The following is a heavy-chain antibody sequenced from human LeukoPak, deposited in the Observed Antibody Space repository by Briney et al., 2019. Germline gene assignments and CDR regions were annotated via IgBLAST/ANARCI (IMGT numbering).Heavy chain of an antibody. CDR3: ASGGKFGTIDY. J-gene: IGHJ4*02. CDR1: GGSISSGSYY. Sequence: SQTLSLTCTVSGGSISSGSYYWSWIRQPAGKGLEWIGRIYTSGSTNYNPSLKSRVTISVDTSKNQFSLKLSSVTAADTAVYYCASGGKFGTIDYRGQGTLVTVSS. D-gene: IGHD3-10*01. V-gene: IGHV4-61*02. CDR2: IYTSGST.